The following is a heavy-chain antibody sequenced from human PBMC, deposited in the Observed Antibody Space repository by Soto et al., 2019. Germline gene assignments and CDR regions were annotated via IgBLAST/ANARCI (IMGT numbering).Heavy chain of an antibody. CDR3: AREGISGYSYGWRNWFDP. CDR1: GFTFSSYW. D-gene: IGHD5-18*01. J-gene: IGHJ5*02. Sequence: PGGSLRLSCAASGFTFSSYWMSWVRQAPGKGLEWVANIKQDGSEKYYVDSVKGRFTISRDNSKNTLYLQMNSLRAEDTAVYYCAREGISGYSYGWRNWFDPWGQGTLVTVSS. V-gene: IGHV3-7*01. CDR2: IKQDGSEK.